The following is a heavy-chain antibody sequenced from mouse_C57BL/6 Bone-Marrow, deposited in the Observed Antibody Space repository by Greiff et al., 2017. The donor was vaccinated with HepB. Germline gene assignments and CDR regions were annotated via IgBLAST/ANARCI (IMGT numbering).Heavy chain of an antibody. Sequence: DVKLVESEGGLVQPGRSMKLSCTASGFTFSDYYMAWVRQVPEKGLEWVANINYDGSSTYYLDSLKSRFIISRDNAKNILYLQMSSLKSEDTATYYCAREGLLPFDYWGQGTTLTVSS. J-gene: IGHJ2*01. V-gene: IGHV5-16*01. D-gene: IGHD3-1*01. CDR3: AREGLLPFDY. CDR2: INYDGSST. CDR1: GFTFSDYY.